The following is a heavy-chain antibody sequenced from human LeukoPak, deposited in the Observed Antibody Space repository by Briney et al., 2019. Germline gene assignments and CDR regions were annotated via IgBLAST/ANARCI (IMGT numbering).Heavy chain of an antibody. J-gene: IGHJ2*01. CDR2: ISAYNGNT. V-gene: IGHV1-18*01. CDR1: GGTFSSYA. D-gene: IGHD6-13*01. Sequence: GASVTVSCKASGGTFSSYAISWVRQAPGQGLEWMGWISAYNGNTNCAQKLQGRVTMTTDTSTSTAYMELRSLRSDDTAVYYCARELGWYFDLWGRGTLVTVSS. CDR3: ARELGWYFDL.